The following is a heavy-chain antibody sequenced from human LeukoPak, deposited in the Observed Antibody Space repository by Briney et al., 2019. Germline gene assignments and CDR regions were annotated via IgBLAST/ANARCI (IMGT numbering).Heavy chain of an antibody. CDR2: IFPGDSDA. D-gene: IGHD1-26*01. V-gene: IGHV5-51*01. CDR1: GYSFSSYC. CDR3: AKGSGSYHLTPFDY. Sequence: RGESLKISCKGSGYSFSSYCIGWVRQMPGKGLEWMGIIFPGDSDARYSPSFQGQVTISADKSINTAYLQWSSLKASDTAMYYCAKGSGSYHLTPFDYWGQGTLVTVSS. J-gene: IGHJ4*02.